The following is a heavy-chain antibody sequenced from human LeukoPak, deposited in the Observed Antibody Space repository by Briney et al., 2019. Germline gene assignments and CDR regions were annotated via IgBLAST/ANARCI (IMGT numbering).Heavy chain of an antibody. V-gene: IGHV3-7*01. J-gene: IGHJ4*02. CDR2: IKQDGSEK. D-gene: IGHD6-13*01. CDR1: GFIFSSYW. CDR3: AKGRGAPGYSSSGMGY. Sequence: GGSLRLSCAASGFIFSSYWMTWVRQAPGKGLEWVANIKQDGSEKYYVDSVKGRFTFSRDNAKNSLYLQMNSLRAEDTAVYYCAKGRGAPGYSSSGMGYWGQGTLVTVSS.